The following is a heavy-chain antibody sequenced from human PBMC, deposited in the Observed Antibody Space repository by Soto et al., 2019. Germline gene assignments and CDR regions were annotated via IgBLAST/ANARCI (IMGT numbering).Heavy chain of an antibody. J-gene: IGHJ6*02. CDR2: ISSSSSYI. V-gene: IGHV3-21*01. CDR3: ARDPVAHYYGSGSL. CDR1: GFTFSSYS. D-gene: IGHD3-10*01. Sequence: GGSLRLSCAASGFTFSSYSMNWVRQAPGKGLEWVSSISSSSSYIYYADSVKGRFTISRDNAKNSLYLQMNSLRAEDTAVYYCARDPVAHYYGSGSLWGQGTTVTVSS.